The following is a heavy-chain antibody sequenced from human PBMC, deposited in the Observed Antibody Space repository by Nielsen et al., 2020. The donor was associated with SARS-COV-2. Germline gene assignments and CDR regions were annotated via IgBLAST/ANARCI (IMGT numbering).Heavy chain of an antibody. CDR3: AKLGGWFGTADY. D-gene: IGHD3-10*01. CDR1: GFTFDDYA. Sequence: GGSLRLSCAASGFTFDDYAMHWVRQAPGKGLEWVSGISWNSGSIGYADSVKGRFTISRDNAKNSLYLQMNSLRAEDTALYYCAKLGGWFGTADYWGQGTLVTVSS. J-gene: IGHJ4*02. V-gene: IGHV3-9*01. CDR2: ISWNSGSI.